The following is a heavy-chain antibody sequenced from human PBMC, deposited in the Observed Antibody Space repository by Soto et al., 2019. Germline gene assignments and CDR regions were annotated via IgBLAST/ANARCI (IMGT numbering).Heavy chain of an antibody. Sequence: QVQLVESGGGVAQPGRSLRLFCAASGFTLSSYSLHWVRQSPGKGLEWVAAISSDGNEKHYADSVKGRFTISRDNSKNTLSLQLNSLRTEDTAVYYCARMFGFSYGPANRGMDVWGQGTTVTVSS. V-gene: IGHV3-30*04. CDR1: GFTLSSYS. CDR2: ISSDGNEK. J-gene: IGHJ6*02. CDR3: ARMFGFSYGPANRGMDV. D-gene: IGHD5-18*01.